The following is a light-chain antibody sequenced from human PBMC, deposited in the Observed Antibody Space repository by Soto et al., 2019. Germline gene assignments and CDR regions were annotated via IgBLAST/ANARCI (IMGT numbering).Light chain of an antibody. Sequence: EIVMTQSPGTLSVSPGERATLSCRVSQSVSSNLAWYQQKPGQAPRLLISDASTRATGIPARFSGSGSGTAFTLTVSSLQSEDFAVYYCQQYIKWPITFGQGTRLEIK. CDR2: DAS. CDR1: QSVSSN. V-gene: IGKV3-15*01. J-gene: IGKJ5*01. CDR3: QQYIKWPIT.